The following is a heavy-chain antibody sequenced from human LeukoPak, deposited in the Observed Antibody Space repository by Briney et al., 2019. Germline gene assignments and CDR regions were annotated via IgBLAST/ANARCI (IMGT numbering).Heavy chain of an antibody. V-gene: IGHV4-30-4*01. CDR2: TYHSGST. J-gene: IGHJ4*02. Sequence: PSQTLSLTCTVSGGSISIGDYYWSWIRQPPGKGLEWVGYTYHSGSTYYNPSLKSRLTISVGTSKNKFSLNLNSVTAADTAVYYCARAHGSPSVRLFDDWGQGTLVTVSS. D-gene: IGHD3-10*01. CDR1: GGSISIGDYY. CDR3: ARAHGSPSVRLFDD.